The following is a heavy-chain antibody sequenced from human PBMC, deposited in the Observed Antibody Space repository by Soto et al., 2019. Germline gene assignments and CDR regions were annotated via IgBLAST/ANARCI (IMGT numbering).Heavy chain of an antibody. CDR2: IYYSGNT. D-gene: IGHD2-2*01. CDR3: ARLGGYCSTTGCYGYYAMDV. J-gene: IGHJ6*02. CDR1: GATIRSSNYY. Sequence: PSDTLSHTCTVSGATIRSSNYYWGWIRQPPGKGLEWIGSIYYSGNTYYNPSLKSRVTMSVDTSKNQFSLKLGSVTAADTAVYYCARLGGYCSTTGCYGYYAMDVWGQGTTVT. V-gene: IGHV4-39*01.